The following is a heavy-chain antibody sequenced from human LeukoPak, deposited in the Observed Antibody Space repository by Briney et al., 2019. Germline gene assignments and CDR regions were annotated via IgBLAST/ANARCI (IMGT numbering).Heavy chain of an antibody. V-gene: IGHV3-30*18. D-gene: IGHD6-6*01. Sequence: GGSLRLSCAASGFTFSSYGMHWVRQAPGKGLEWVAVISYDGSNKYYADSVKGRFTISRDNSKNTLYLQMNSLRAEDTAVYYCAKDRYSSSFWGQGTLVTVSS. CDR2: ISYDGSNK. J-gene: IGHJ4*02. CDR1: GFTFSSYG. CDR3: AKDRYSSSF.